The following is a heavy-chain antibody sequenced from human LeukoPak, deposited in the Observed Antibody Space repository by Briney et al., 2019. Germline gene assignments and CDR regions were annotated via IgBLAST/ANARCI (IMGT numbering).Heavy chain of an antibody. J-gene: IGHJ6*03. CDR3: ARDKRLGYDILTGQTHYYYYYMDV. Sequence: GGSLRLSCAASGFTFSSYSMNWVRQAPGKGLEWVSYISSSSSTIYYADSVKGRFTISRDNAKNSLYLQMNSLRAEDTAVYYCARDKRLGYDILTGQTHYYYYYMDVWGKGTTVTVSS. CDR2: ISSSSSTI. D-gene: IGHD3-9*01. CDR1: GFTFSSYS. V-gene: IGHV3-48*01.